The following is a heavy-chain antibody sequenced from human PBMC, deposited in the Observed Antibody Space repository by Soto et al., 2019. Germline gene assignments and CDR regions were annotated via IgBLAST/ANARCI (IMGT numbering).Heavy chain of an antibody. Sequence: QVQLVQSGAEVKKPGSSVRVSCKASGDTSASFSISWVRQAPGQGLEWMGGTIPMFGTGNYAQKFQGRLTITADESTGTSYMDLKSLRSEDTAVYFCARENRDDNSGWYSSSDWFDPWGQGTLVTVSS. CDR2: TIPMFGTG. CDR1: GDTSASFS. D-gene: IGHD6-19*01. V-gene: IGHV1-69*01. CDR3: ARENRDDNSGWYSSSDWFDP. J-gene: IGHJ5*02.